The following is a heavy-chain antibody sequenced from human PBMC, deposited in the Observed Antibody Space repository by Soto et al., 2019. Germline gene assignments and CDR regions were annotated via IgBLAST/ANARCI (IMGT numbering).Heavy chain of an antibody. CDR2: IIPIFGTA. V-gene: IGHV1-69*13. J-gene: IGHJ4*02. Sequence: VKVSCKASGGTFSSYAISWVRQAPGQGLEWMGGIIPIFGTANYAQKFQGRVTITADESTSTAYMELSSLRSEDTAVYYCARYDYNGYYFDYWGQGTLVTVSS. CDR3: ARYDYNGYYFDY. CDR1: GGTFSSYA. D-gene: IGHD4-4*01.